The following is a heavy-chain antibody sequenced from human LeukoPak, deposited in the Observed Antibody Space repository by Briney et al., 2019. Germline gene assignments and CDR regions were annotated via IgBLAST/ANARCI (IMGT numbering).Heavy chain of an antibody. CDR2: IYHSGST. D-gene: IGHD6-13*01. Sequence: PSETLSLTCTVPGGSISSGGYYWSWIRQPPGKGLEWIGYIYHSGSTYYNPSLKSRVTISVDRSKNQFSLKLSSVTAADTAVYYCARDNEAAAAAQTPFFDYWGQGTLVTVSS. V-gene: IGHV4-30-2*01. J-gene: IGHJ4*02. CDR1: GGSISSGGYY. CDR3: ARDNEAAAAAQTPFFDY.